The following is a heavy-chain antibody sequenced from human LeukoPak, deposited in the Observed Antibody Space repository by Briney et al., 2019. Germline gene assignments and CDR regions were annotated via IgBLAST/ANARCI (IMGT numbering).Heavy chain of an antibody. V-gene: IGHV1-46*01. Sequence: ASVKVSCKASGYTFISHYMHWVRQAPGQGLEWMGIINPSGGSTSYAQKFQGRVTMTRDTSISTAYMELSRLRSDDTAVYYCARDRRVLLDYDILTGYYWFDPWGQGTLVTVSS. J-gene: IGHJ5*02. CDR2: INPSGGST. CDR3: ARDRRVLLDYDILTGYYWFDP. D-gene: IGHD3-9*01. CDR1: GYTFISHY.